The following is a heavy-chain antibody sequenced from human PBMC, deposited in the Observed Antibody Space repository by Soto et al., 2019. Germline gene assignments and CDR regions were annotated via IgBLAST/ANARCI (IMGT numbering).Heavy chain of an antibody. J-gene: IGHJ4*02. V-gene: IGHV3-7*03. CDR1: GFTFSSYW. Sequence: EVQLVESGGGLVQPGGSLRLTCAASGFTFSSYWMSWVRQAPGKGLEWVANIKQDGSEKYYVDSVKGRFTISRDNAKNSLYLQMNSLRAEDTAVYYCARVKSSGSFDYWGQGTLVTVSS. CDR3: ARVKSSGSFDY. CDR2: IKQDGSEK. D-gene: IGHD6-19*01.